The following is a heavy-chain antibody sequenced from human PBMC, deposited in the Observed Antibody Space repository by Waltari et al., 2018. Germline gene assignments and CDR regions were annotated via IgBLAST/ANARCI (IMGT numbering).Heavy chain of an antibody. CDR1: GGTFKDYA. CDR3: ATLNSADRDY. V-gene: IGHV1-69*13. CDR2: SNPIYGPS. Sequence: QVHLVQSGTELKKPGSSVRVSCRDSGGTFKDYAVTWVRQPLGQGLEWMGSSNPIYGPSNCAQKIQGRLSSAADDSTDTVYMDLSGLRSEDTATYYCATLNSADRDYWGQGTLVTVSP. J-gene: IGHJ4*02.